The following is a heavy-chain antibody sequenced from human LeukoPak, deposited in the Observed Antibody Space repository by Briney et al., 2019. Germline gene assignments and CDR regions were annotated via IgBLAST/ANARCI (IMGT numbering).Heavy chain of an antibody. CDR1: GYTFTSYG. D-gene: IGHD3-10*01. Sequence: ASVKVSCKASGYTFTSYGISWVRQAPGQGLEWMGRINPDSGGTNYAQKFQGRVTMTRDTSISTAYMELSRLRSDDTAVYYCARTPSGPTYYYGSGSYEGPYYFDYWGQGTLVTVSS. V-gene: IGHV1-2*06. CDR2: INPDSGGT. CDR3: ARTPSGPTYYYGSGSYEGPYYFDY. J-gene: IGHJ4*02.